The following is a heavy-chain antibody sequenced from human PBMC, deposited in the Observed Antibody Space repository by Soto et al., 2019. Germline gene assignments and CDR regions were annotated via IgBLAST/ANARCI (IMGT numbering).Heavy chain of an antibody. D-gene: IGHD2-15*01. CDR2: IYYSGST. CDR3: ARGPVDLRWDV. Sequence: QVQLQESGPGLVKPSQTLSLTCTVSGGSISSGGYYWSWIRQHPGKGLEWIGYIYYSGSTYYNPSLMSRVTISVATSKDQFSLKLSSVTAADTAVYYCARGPVDLRWDVWGKGTTVTVSS. V-gene: IGHV4-31*03. CDR1: GGSISSGGYY. J-gene: IGHJ6*04.